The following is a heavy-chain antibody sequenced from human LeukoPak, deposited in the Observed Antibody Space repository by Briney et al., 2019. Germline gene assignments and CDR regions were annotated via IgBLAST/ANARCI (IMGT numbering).Heavy chain of an antibody. D-gene: IGHD6-19*01. V-gene: IGHV3-21*01. Sequence: GGSLRLTCAASGFTFSSYSMNWVRQAPGKGLEWVSSISSSSSHIYYADSVKGRFTISRDNAKNSLYLQMNSLRIEDTTVYYCASDQVTSGWSPLDYWGQGTLLTVSS. CDR2: ISSSSSHI. CDR3: ASDQVTSGWSPLDY. J-gene: IGHJ4*02. CDR1: GFTFSSYS.